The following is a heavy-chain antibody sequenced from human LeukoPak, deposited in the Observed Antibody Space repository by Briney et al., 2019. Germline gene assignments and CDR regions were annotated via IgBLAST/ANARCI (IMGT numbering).Heavy chain of an antibody. D-gene: IGHD2-2*01. J-gene: IGHJ4*02. CDR3: ARAVRFCSSISCYDNYFDY. CDR1: GFTFSSYS. Sequence: GGSLRLSCAASGFTFSSYSMNWVRQAPGKGLEWVSSISSSSSYIYYADSVKGRFTISRDNAKNSLYLQMNSLRAEGTAVYYCARAVRFCSSISCYDNYFDYWGQGTLVTVSS. CDR2: ISSSSSYI. V-gene: IGHV3-21*01.